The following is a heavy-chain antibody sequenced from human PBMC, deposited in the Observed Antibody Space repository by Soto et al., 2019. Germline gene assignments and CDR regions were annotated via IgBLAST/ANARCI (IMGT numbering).Heavy chain of an antibody. CDR3: AKGPAIVLVPTAMNYYFGMDV. V-gene: IGHV3-30*18. D-gene: IGHD2-2*01. CDR2: ISYDGSNK. CDR1: GFTFSSYG. Sequence: QVQLVESGGGVVQPGRSLRLSCAASGFTFSSYGMHWVRQAPGKGLEWVAVISYDGSNKYYADSVKGRLTISRDNSKNTLFLQLNSLRGEDPAVYYGAKGPAIVLVPTAMNYYFGMDVWGQGTTVTVSS. J-gene: IGHJ6*02.